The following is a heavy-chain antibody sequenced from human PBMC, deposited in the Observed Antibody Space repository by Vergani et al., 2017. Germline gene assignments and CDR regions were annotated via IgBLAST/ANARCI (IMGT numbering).Heavy chain of an antibody. D-gene: IGHD6-19*01. V-gene: IGHV1-46*01. CDR1: GYTFTSYY. Sequence: VQLVQSGSEVKKPGASVKVSCKASGYTFTSYYMHWVRQAPGQGLEWMGIINPSGGSTSYAQKFQGRVTITRDTSASTAYMELSSLRSADTAVYYCARDSSGWQTYWYVDLWGRGTLVTVSS. J-gene: IGHJ2*01. CDR2: INPSGGST. CDR3: ARDSSGWQTYWYVDL.